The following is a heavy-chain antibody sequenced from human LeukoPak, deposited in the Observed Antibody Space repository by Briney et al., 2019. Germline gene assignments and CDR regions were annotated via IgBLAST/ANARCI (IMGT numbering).Heavy chain of an antibody. V-gene: IGHV3-23*01. D-gene: IGHD6-19*01. CDR3: AKSKQWLDHGMDV. J-gene: IGHJ6*02. Sequence: PGGSLRLSCAASGFTFSSYAMSWVRQAPGKGLXXXSAISGSGGSXXXXXXXXXXXTISRXNSKNTLYLQMNSLRAEDTAVYYCAKSKQWLDHGMDVWGQGTTVTVSS. CDR2: ISGSGGSX. CDR1: GFTFSSYA.